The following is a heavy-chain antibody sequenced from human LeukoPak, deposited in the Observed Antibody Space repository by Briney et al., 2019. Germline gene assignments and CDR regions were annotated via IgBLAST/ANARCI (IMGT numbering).Heavy chain of an antibody. CDR2: ISSSSTTI. D-gene: IGHD1-26*01. CDR1: GFTFSTYS. CDR3: TRGQTYSGRTLDV. Sequence: PGGSLRLSCAASGFTFSTYSMNWVRQAPGKGLEWVSYISSSSTTIYYADSVKGRFTISRDNAKNSLYLQMNSLRAEDTAVYYCTRGQTYSGRTLDVWGQGTTVTVSS. J-gene: IGHJ6*02. V-gene: IGHV3-48*01.